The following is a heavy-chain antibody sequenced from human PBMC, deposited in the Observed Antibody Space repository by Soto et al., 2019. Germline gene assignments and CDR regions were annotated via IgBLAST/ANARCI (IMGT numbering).Heavy chain of an antibody. CDR1: GGSFSGYF. CDR2: MYHSGIT. J-gene: IGHJ6*02. V-gene: IGHV4-38-2*01. Sequence: SETLSLTCAGYGGSFSGYFWGWIRQPPGKGLEWIGSMYHSGITYYNLSLKSRVTISVDTSENQLSLKLSSATAADTAVYYCARSMYSTSAQLYYGMDVWGQGTTVTVSS. D-gene: IGHD6-6*01. CDR3: ARSMYSTSAQLYYGMDV.